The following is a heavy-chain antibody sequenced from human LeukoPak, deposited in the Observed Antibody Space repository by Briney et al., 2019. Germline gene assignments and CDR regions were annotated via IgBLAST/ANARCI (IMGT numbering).Heavy chain of an antibody. CDR1: GFTFSSYA. CDR3: AKYFASGSYYKLPH. D-gene: IGHD3-10*01. J-gene: IGHJ1*01. V-gene: IGHV3-23*01. CDR2: ISGRGAYT. Sequence: PGGSLRLSCAASGFTFSSYAMSWVRRAPGKGLEWVSTISGRGAYTYYADSVKGRFTISRDNSKNTLYLQMNSLRAEDTAVYYCAKYFASGSYYKLPHWGQGTLVTVSS.